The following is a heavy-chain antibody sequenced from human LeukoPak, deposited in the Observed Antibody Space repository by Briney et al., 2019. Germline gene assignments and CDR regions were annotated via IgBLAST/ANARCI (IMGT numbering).Heavy chain of an antibody. CDR3: ARRSGSYFNF. V-gene: IGHV5-51*01. CDR2: IYPGDSDT. J-gene: IGHJ4*02. Sequence: GESLTISCKGSGSGYSFANFWIGWVRQMPGKGLEWMGIIYPGDSDTRYSPSFEGQVTISVDKSVNTAYLQWSSLRASDTAIYFCARRSGSYFNFWGQGTQVIVSS. D-gene: IGHD1-26*01. CDR1: GYSFANFW.